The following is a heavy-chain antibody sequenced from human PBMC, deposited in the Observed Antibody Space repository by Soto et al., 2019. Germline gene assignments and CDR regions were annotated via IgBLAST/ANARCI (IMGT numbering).Heavy chain of an antibody. V-gene: IGHV1-69*13. Sequence: ASVKVSCKASGGTFSSYAISWVRQAPGQGLEWMGGIIPIFGTANYAQKFQGRVTITADESTSTAYMELSSLRSEDTAVYYCARGNYYGSGSRAQDYYYYYGMDVWGQGTTVTVSS. D-gene: IGHD3-10*01. CDR1: GGTFSSYA. CDR2: IIPIFGTA. CDR3: ARGNYYGSGSRAQDYYYYYGMDV. J-gene: IGHJ6*02.